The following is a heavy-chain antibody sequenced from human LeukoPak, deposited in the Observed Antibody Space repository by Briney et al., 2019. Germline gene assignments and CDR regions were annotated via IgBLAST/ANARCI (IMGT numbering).Heavy chain of an antibody. D-gene: IGHD3-10*01. CDR1: GFTFSSYG. J-gene: IGHJ4*02. CDR3: ARQIGSGTYHTHY. Sequence: GGSLRLSCAASGFTFSSYGMNWVRQAPGKGLEWVSYISSSSTIYYADSVKGRFTISRDNAKNSLYLQMNSLRDEDTAVYYCARQIGSGTYHTHYWGQGTPVTVSS. CDR2: ISSSSTI. V-gene: IGHV3-48*02.